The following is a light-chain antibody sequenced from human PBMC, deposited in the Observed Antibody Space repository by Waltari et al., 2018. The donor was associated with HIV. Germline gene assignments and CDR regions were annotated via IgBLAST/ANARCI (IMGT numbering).Light chain of an antibody. CDR2: QDS. CDR3: QSADSSGTYAV. CDR1: VLPKQY. J-gene: IGLJ7*01. Sequence: SYELTQPPSVSVSPGQTARITCSGDVLPKQYAYWYQQRPGQAPVVVISQDSERPSGIPERFSSSSSGTTVTLTISGVQAEDEADYYCQSADSSGTYAVFGGGTQLTVL. V-gene: IGLV3-25*03.